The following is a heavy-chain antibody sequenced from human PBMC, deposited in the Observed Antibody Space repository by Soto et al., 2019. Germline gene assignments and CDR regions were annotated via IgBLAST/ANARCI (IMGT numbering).Heavy chain of an antibody. CDR3: ARGSAKVAGGAFDI. J-gene: IGHJ3*02. D-gene: IGHD3-16*01. V-gene: IGHV3-33*01. CDR2: LWYDGSSE. CDR1: GFSFSFSG. Sequence: QVHLVESGGGVVQPGRSLRLSCAASGFSFSFSGMHWVRQAPGKGLEWVAGLWYDGSSENYAESVKGRFTISRHNSKNTLYLQMDSLRVEDTAMYYCARGSAKVAGGAFDIWGQGTMVIVSS.